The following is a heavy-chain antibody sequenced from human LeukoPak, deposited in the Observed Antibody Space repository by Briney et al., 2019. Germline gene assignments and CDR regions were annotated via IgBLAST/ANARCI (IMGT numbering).Heavy chain of an antibody. Sequence: ASVKVSCKASGYTFTGYYMHWVRQAPGQGLEWMGWISAYNGNTNYAQKLQGRVTMTTDTSTSTAYMELRSLRSDDTAVYYCARSVGATTPDYFDYWGQGTLVTVSS. D-gene: IGHD1-26*01. V-gene: IGHV1-18*04. J-gene: IGHJ4*02. CDR3: ARSVGATTPDYFDY. CDR2: ISAYNGNT. CDR1: GYTFTGYY.